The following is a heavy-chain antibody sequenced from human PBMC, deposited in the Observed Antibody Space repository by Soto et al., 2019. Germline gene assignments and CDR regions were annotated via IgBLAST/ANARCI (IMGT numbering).Heavy chain of an antibody. CDR2: ISYDGSNK. CDR3: AKRIAVAGIYYYGMDL. CDR1: GFTFSNYV. D-gene: IGHD6-19*01. J-gene: IGHJ6*02. Sequence: QVQLVESGGGVVQPGRSLRLSCAASGFTFSNYVMHWVRQAPGKGLEWVAVISYDGSNKYYADSVKGRFTISRDNSQNTLYLQMSRLRPEDTAIYYCAKRIAVAGIYYYGMDLWGQGTTVTVSS. V-gene: IGHV3-30*18.